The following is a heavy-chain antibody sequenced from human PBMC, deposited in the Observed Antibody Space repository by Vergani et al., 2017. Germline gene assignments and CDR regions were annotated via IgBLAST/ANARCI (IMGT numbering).Heavy chain of an antibody. CDR2: INHSGST. D-gene: IGHD2-2*01. J-gene: IGHJ4*02. CDR1: GGSFSGYY. Sequence: QVQLQQWGAGLLKPSETLSLTCAVYGGSFSGYYWSWIRQPPGKGLEWIGEINHSGSTNYNPSLRSGVTISVDTSKKQFSLKLSSETDADTAVYYCARGLSRPSRYCSGTSCLGLARPYDFDYWGQGTMVTVSS. CDR3: ARGLSRPSRYCSGTSCLGLARPYDFDY. V-gene: IGHV4-34*01.